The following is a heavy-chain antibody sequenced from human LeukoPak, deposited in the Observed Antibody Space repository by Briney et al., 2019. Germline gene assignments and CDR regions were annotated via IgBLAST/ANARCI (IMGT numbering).Heavy chain of an antibody. D-gene: IGHD4-23*01. V-gene: IGHV3-48*01. Sequence: PGGSLRLSCTGSGFTFSSYSMNWVRQAPGKGLEWVSYISSSSSTIYYADSVKGRFTISRDNAKNSLYLQMNSLRAEDTAVYYCARGGGGKQDYMDVWGKGTTVTISS. J-gene: IGHJ6*03. CDR2: ISSSSSTI. CDR1: GFTFSSYS. CDR3: ARGGGGKQDYMDV.